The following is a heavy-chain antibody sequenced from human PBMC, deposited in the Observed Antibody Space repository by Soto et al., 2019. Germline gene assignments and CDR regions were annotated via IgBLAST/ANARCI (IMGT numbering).Heavy chain of an antibody. CDR2: IYYHGSS. J-gene: IGHJ5*02. Sequence: SETLSLTCTVAGGSVSSGGYYWSWIRQPPGKGLEWIGFIYYHGSSYFNLSLKSRVSMSVDTSKHQFSLTLGSVTAADTAIYCCARWRHDYNYQKWFGPWGRGTLVTVSS. CDR1: GGSVSSGGYY. V-gene: IGHV4-61*08. CDR3: ARWRHDYNYQKWFGP. D-gene: IGHD4-4*01.